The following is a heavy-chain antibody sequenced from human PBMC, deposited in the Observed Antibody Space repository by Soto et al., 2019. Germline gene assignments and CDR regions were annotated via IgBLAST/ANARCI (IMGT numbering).Heavy chain of an antibody. Sequence: ASVKVSCKVSGYTLTELSMHWVRQAPGKGLEWMGGFDPEDGETIYAQKFQGRVTMTEDKSTNTAYMELSSLRSEDTAVYYCARDIGYCSGGSCYSEFSFDYWGQGTLVTVSS. CDR1: GYTLTELS. V-gene: IGHV1-24*01. CDR2: FDPEDGET. J-gene: IGHJ4*02. D-gene: IGHD2-15*01. CDR3: ARDIGYCSGGSCYSEFSFDY.